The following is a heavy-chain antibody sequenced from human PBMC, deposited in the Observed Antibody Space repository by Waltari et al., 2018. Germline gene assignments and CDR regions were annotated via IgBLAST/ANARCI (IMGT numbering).Heavy chain of an antibody. CDR1: GGSVSGGSYY. D-gene: IGHD4-17*01. Sequence: QVQLQESGPGLVKPSETLSLTCTVSGGSVSGGSYYWSWIRQPPGKGLEWIGYIYDTWSSNHNPSLKGRVTISLDTSKNQFSLKLISVTAADTAVYYCARGGGYGDYPWGQGTLVAVSS. CDR3: ARGGGYGDYP. J-gene: IGHJ5*02. V-gene: IGHV4-61*01. CDR2: IYDTWSS.